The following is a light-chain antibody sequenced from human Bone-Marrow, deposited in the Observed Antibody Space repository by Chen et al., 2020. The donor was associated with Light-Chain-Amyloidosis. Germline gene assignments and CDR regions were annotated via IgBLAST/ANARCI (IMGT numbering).Light chain of an antibody. Sequence: QSALTQPASVSVSPGQSITISCTGTSGDVGTYNYVSWYQQHPGKAPKVMIYAVSTRPSGVSNRFSGSKSGNTASLTISGLQAEDEADYYCSSFTSSSSYVFGPGTKVTVL. J-gene: IGLJ1*01. CDR1: SGDVGTYNY. CDR2: AVS. CDR3: SSFTSSSSYV. V-gene: IGLV2-14*01.